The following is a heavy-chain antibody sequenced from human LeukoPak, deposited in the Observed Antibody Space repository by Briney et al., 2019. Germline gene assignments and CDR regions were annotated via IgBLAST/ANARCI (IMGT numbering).Heavy chain of an antibody. D-gene: IGHD6-6*01. J-gene: IGHJ4*02. V-gene: IGHV3-30*02. CDR2: IRYDGSNK. CDR1: GFTFSSYG. CDR3: ARGGSYSSSSFDY. Sequence: GGSLRLSCAASGFTFSSYGMHWVRQAPGKGLEWVAFIRYDGSNKYYADSVKGRFTISRDNSKNTLYLQMNSLRAEDTAVYYCARGGSYSSSSFDYWGQGTLVTVSS.